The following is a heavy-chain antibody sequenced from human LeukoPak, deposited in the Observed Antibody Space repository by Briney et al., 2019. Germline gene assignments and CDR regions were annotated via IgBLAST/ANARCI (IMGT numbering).Heavy chain of an antibody. J-gene: IGHJ5*02. D-gene: IGHD2-2*01. CDR1: GFTFSSYS. Sequence: GGSLRLSCAASGFTFSSYSMNWVRQAPGKGLEWVSSISSSSSYIYYADSVKGRFTISRDNAKNSLYLQMNSLRAEDTAVYYCARKSDIVVVPAARLASWFDPWGQGTLVTVSS. CDR3: ARKSDIVVVPAARLASWFDP. V-gene: IGHV3-21*01. CDR2: ISSSSSYI.